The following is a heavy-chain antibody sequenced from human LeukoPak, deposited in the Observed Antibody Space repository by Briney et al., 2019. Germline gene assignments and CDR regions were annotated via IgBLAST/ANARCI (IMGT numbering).Heavy chain of an antibody. CDR3: ARGEGNYEGIDY. D-gene: IGHD1-7*01. Sequence: SETLSLTCTVSGGSISSYYWSWIRQPPGKGLEWIGYIYNSGSTNYNPSLKSRVTISVDTSKNQFSLKLSSVTAADTAVYYCARGEGNYEGIDYWGQGTLVTVSS. V-gene: IGHV4-59*01. CDR2: IYNSGST. CDR1: GGSISSYY. J-gene: IGHJ4*02.